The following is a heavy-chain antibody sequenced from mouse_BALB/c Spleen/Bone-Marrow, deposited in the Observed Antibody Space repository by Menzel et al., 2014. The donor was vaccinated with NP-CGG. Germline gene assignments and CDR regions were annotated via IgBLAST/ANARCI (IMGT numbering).Heavy chain of an antibody. J-gene: IGHJ2*01. CDR3: TRGGNWEDFDY. D-gene: IGHD4-1*01. CDR1: GFTFSSFG. Sequence: EVQGVESGGGLVQPGGSRKLSCAASGFTFSSFGMHWVRQAPEKGLEWVAYISSGSSTIFYADTVKGRFTISRDNPKNTLFLQMTILRSEDTAIYYCTRGGNWEDFDYWGQGTTLTVSS. V-gene: IGHV5-17*02. CDR2: ISSGSSTI.